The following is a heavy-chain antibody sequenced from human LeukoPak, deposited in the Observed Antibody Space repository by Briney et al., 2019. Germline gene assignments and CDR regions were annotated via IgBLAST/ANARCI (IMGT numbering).Heavy chain of an antibody. CDR1: GGTFSSYA. CDR2: ISGYSGNT. D-gene: IGHD2-8*01. J-gene: IGHJ5*02. Sequence: ASVKVSCKASGGTFSSYAIRWVRQAPGQGLEWMGWISGYSGNTNYAQKFQDRVTMTTDTSTSTAYMELRSLRSDDTAVYYCARVISYTNSLDPWGQGTLVTVSS. CDR3: ARVISYTNSLDP. V-gene: IGHV1-18*01.